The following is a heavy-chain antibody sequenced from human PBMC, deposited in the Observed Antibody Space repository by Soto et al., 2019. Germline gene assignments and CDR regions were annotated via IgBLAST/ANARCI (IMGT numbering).Heavy chain of an antibody. D-gene: IGHD6-13*01. CDR2: MNPNSGNT. J-gene: IGHJ3*02. V-gene: IGHV1-8*01. Sequence: GASVKVSCKASGYTFTSYDINWVRQATGQGLEWMGWMNPNSGNTGYAQKFQGRVTMTRNTSISTAYMELSSLRSEDTAVYYCACSRTAAPHPRHAFDIWGQGTMVPVS. CDR1: GYTFTSYD. CDR3: ACSRTAAPHPRHAFDI.